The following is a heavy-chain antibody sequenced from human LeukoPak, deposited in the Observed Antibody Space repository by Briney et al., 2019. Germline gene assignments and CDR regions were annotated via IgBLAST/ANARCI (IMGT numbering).Heavy chain of an antibody. CDR3: ARGTIAAPGTDY. CDR2: IKQDGSEK. V-gene: IGHV3-7*01. D-gene: IGHD6-13*01. CDR1: GFTFSGYW. J-gene: IGHJ4*02. Sequence: GGSLRLPCAAPGFTFSGYWMHWVRQAPGKGLEWVANIKQDGSEKHFADSVKGRFTISRDNAENSLYLQMNSLRAEDTAMYYCARGTIAAPGTDYWGQGTLVTVSS.